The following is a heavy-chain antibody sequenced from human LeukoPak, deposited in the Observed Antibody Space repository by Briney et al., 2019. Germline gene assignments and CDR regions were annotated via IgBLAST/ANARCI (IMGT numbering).Heavy chain of an antibody. J-gene: IGHJ4*02. CDR1: GYTFSDYG. CDR2: ISYSGVVK. CDR3: ARDDYMGY. V-gene: IGHV3-30*03. Sequence: GTSLRLSCTASGYTFSDYGMHWVRQAPGKGLEWLSVISYSGVVKFYADSVKGRFTISRDNSKNTLYLQMNNLADEDTAVYYCARDDYMGYWGQGTLVTVSS.